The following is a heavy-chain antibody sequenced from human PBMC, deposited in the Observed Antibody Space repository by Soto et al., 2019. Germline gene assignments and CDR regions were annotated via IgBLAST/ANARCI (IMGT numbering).Heavy chain of an antibody. V-gene: IGHV4-39*01. D-gene: IGHD4-17*01. CDR1: GASISSTRYY. CDR3: ARPTSTDLRDPFDI. Sequence: QVQLQESGPGLVKPSETLSLTCTVSGASISSTRYYWGWIRQPPGQGLEWIGSIYYSGYAYYNPSLKSRVTISVDTSRDQFSLNLRSMTAADTAVYYWARPTSTDLRDPFDIWGQGIMVTVSS. CDR2: IYYSGYA. J-gene: IGHJ3*02.